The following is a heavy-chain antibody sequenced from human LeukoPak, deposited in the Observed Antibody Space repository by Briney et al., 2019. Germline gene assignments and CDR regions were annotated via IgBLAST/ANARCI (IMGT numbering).Heavy chain of an antibody. CDR3: AKSADTYYDILTGYYTLYYLDY. Sequence: AGGSLRLSCAASGFTFSSYAMSWVRQAPGKGLEWVSAISGSGGSTYYADSVKGRFTISRDNSKNTLYLQMNSLRAEDTAVYYCAKSADTYYDILTGYYTLYYLDYWGQGTLVTVSS. CDR1: GFTFSSYA. D-gene: IGHD3-9*01. CDR2: ISGSGGST. J-gene: IGHJ4*02. V-gene: IGHV3-23*01.